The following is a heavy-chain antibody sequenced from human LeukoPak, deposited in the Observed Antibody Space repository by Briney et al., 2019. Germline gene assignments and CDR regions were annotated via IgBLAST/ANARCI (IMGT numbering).Heavy chain of an antibody. D-gene: IGHD6-13*01. J-gene: IGHJ4*02. CDR3: TQQGIAAAVNY. CDR1: GFTFSNAW. Sequence: GGSLRLSCAASGFTFSNAWMSWVRQAPGKGLEWVGRIKSKTDGGTTDYAAPVKGRFTISRDDSKTTLYLQMNSLKTEDTAVYYCTQQGIAAAVNYWGQGTLVTVSS. V-gene: IGHV3-15*01. CDR2: IKSKTDGGTT.